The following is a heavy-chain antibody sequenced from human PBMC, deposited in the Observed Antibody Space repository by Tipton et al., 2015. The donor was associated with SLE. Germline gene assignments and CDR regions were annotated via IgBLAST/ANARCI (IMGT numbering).Heavy chain of an antibody. D-gene: IGHD6-13*01. CDR2: INEDGGRK. V-gene: IGHV3-7*03. CDR3: VIGGSLS. Sequence: SLRLSCAASGFSFSASWMTWVRQAPGQGLEWVADINEDGGRKYYVDSVKGRFTVSRDNTKNSVYLYMNSVRADDTAVYYCVIGGSLSWGQGTLVTVSS. CDR1: GFSFSASW. J-gene: IGHJ4*02.